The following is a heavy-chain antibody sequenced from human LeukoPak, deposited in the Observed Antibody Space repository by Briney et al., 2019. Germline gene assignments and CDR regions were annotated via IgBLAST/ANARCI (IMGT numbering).Heavy chain of an antibody. CDR3: ARVLRAASWRSYDY. V-gene: IGHV4-61*01. D-gene: IGHD5-18*01. CDR1: GGSVSNSLCY. CDR2: IYYNADT. J-gene: IGHJ4*02. Sequence: PSETLSLTCTVSGGSVSNSLCYWSWIRQPPGKGLEWIGYIYYNADTNYNPSLKSRVIISIDTSSNQFSLRLNSMSAADTAVYYCARVLRAASWRSYDYWGQGSLVTVSS.